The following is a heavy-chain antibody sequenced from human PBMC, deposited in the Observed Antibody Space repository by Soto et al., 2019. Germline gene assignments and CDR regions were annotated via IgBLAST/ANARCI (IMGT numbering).Heavy chain of an antibody. CDR2: ISYDGSNK. CDR3: ARGRNSSSPRWIHVGYYYYGMDV. V-gene: IGHV3-30-3*01. J-gene: IGHJ6*02. D-gene: IGHD6-6*01. CDR1: GFTFSSYA. Sequence: GGSLRLSCAASGFTFSSYAMHWVRQAPGKGLEWVAVISYDGSNKYYADSVKGRFTISRDNSKNTLYLQMNSLRAEDTAVYYCARGRNSSSPRWIHVGYYYYGMDVWGQGTTVTVSS.